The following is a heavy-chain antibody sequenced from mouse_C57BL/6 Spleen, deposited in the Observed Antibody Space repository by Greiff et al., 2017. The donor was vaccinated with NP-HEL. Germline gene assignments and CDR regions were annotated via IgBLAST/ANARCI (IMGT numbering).Heavy chain of an antibody. CDR2: IDPSDSYT. D-gene: IGHD2-10*01. CDR3: ARSYTYYAMDY. J-gene: IGHJ4*01. CDR1: GYTFTSYW. V-gene: IGHV1-50*01. Sequence: VQLQQPGAELVKPGASVKLSCKASGYTFTSYWMQWVKQRPGQGLEWIGEIDPSDSYTNYNQKFKGKATLTVDTSSSTAYMQLSSLTSEDSAVYYCARSYTYYAMDYWGQGTSVTVSS.